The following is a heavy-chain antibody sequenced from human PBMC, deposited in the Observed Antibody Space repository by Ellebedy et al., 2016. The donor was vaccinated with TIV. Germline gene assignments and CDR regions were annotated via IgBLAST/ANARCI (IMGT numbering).Heavy chain of an antibody. V-gene: IGHV4-39*01. Sequence: MPSETLSLTCSVSGGSVSSTKYYWAWIRQPPGKGLEYIGSVSYSGSPYYHPSFKSRVTLSADTSKNQFSLNLRTVTAADTAVYYCARTDPWQPIDDWGQGILVSVSS. J-gene: IGHJ4*02. CDR3: ARTDPWQPIDD. D-gene: IGHD2-21*02. CDR1: GGSVSSTKYY. CDR2: VSYSGSP.